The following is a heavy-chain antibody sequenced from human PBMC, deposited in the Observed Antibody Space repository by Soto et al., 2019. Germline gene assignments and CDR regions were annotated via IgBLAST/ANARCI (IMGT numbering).Heavy chain of an antibody. Sequence: GGSLRLSCAASGFTFSSYSMNWVRQAPGKGLEWVSSISSSSSYIYYADSVKGRFTISRDNAKNSLYLQMNSLRAEDTAVYYCARDHFGYCSGGSCYNDYWGQGTLVTVSS. CDR3: ARDHFGYCSGGSCYNDY. CDR1: GFTFSSYS. J-gene: IGHJ4*02. CDR2: ISSSSSYI. D-gene: IGHD2-15*01. V-gene: IGHV3-21*01.